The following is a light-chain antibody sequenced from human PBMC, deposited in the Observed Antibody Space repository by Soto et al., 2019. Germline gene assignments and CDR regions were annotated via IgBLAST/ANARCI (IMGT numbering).Light chain of an antibody. Sequence: QSVLTQPPSVSAAPGQKVTISCSGSSSNIGNNYVSWYQQLPGTAPKLLIYDINQRPSGIPDRFSGSKSGTSATLGITGLQTGDEADYYCGTWDSSLSAYVVGTGTKLTVL. CDR1: SSNIGNNY. CDR2: DIN. J-gene: IGLJ1*01. CDR3: GTWDSSLSAYV. V-gene: IGLV1-51*01.